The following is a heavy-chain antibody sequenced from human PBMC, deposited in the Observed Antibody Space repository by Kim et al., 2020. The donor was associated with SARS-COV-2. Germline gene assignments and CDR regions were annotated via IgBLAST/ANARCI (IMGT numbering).Heavy chain of an antibody. Sequence: ASVKVSCKASGYTFTSYAMHWVRQAPGQRLEWMGWINAGNGNTKYSQKFQGRVTITRDTSASTAYMELSSLRSEDTAVYYCARDLMSSTSSTPGYWGQGTLVTVSS. V-gene: IGHV1-3*01. CDR2: INAGNGNT. CDR1: GYTFTSYA. J-gene: IGHJ4*02. D-gene: IGHD2-2*01. CDR3: ARDLMSSTSSTPGY.